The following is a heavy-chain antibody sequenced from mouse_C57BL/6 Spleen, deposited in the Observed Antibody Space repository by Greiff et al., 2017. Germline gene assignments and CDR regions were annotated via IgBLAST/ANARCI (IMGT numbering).Heavy chain of an antibody. J-gene: IGHJ2*01. CDR1: GYTFTSYW. Sequence: QVHVKQPGAELVRPGTSVKLSCKASGYTFTSYWMHWVKQRPGQGLEWIGVIDPSDSYTNYNQKFKGKATLTVDTSSSTAYMQLSSLTSEDSAVYYCARGLTGTDYWGQGTTLTVSS. D-gene: IGHD4-1*01. CDR2: IDPSDSYT. CDR3: ARGLTGTDY. V-gene: IGHV1-59*01.